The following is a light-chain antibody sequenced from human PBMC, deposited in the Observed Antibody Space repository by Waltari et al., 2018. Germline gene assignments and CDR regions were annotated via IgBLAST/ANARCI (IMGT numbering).Light chain of an antibody. CDR1: RPNIGATFG. CDR2: GNS. V-gene: IGLV1-40*01. CDR3: QSYDSLIGSVI. J-gene: IGLJ2*01. Sequence: QSVLTQPPSVSGAPGQRITISCPGSRPNIGATFGAQWYQQLPGKAPKVLIYGNSNRPSGVPDRFSGSKSGTSASLAITGLQAEDEADYYCQSYDSLIGSVIFGGGTKLTVL.